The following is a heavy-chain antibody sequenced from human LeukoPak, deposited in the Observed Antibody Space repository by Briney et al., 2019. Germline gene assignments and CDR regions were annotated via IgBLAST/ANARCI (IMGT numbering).Heavy chain of an antibody. J-gene: IGHJ5*02. D-gene: IGHD2-2*01. CDR1: GFTFSSYG. Sequence: GGSLRLSCAASGFTFSSYGMHWVRQAPGKGLEWVAVIWYDGSNKYYADSVKGRFTISRDNSKNTLYLQMNSLRAEDTAVYYCARESKVVVPAAMDPWGQGTLVTVSS. CDR3: ARESKVVVPAAMDP. CDR2: IWYDGSNK. V-gene: IGHV3-33*01.